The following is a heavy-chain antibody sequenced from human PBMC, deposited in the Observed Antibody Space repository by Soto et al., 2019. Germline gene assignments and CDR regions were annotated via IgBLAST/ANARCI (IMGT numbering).Heavy chain of an antibody. CDR1: GFTFSNYA. J-gene: IGHJ4*02. CDR2: ITGSGGST. D-gene: IGHD3-22*01. V-gene: IGHV3-23*01. Sequence: GGSLSLSCVASGFTFSNYAMSWVRQAPGKGLEWVSTITGSGGSTYYADSVKGRFTISRDNSKNTLYLQMNSLRAEDTAVYYCAKSYGSSTYYFYYFDYWGQGTLVTVSS. CDR3: AKSYGSSTYYFYYFDY.